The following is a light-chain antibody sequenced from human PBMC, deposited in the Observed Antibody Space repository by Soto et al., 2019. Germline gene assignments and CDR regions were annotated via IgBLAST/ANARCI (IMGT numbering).Light chain of an antibody. CDR2: KAS. V-gene: IGKV1-5*03. CDR1: QNIDIW. J-gene: IGKJ3*01. Sequence: DIQMTQSPSTLSASVGDRVTITCRASQNIDIWLAWYQHKPGKAPKALIYKASTLETGVPSRFSGSGSRKDFTLTNSSLQTGDFATYYCQQYNPLFSFGPGTKVDI. CDR3: QQYNPLFS.